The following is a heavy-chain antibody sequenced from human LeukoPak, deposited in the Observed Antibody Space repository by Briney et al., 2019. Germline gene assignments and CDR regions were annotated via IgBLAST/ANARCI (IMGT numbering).Heavy chain of an antibody. V-gene: IGHV4-39*07. CDR1: GGSISSSSYY. Sequence: SETLSLTCTVSGGSISSSSYYWGWIRQPPGKGLEWIGSIYYSGSTYYNPSLKSRVTISVDTSKYQFSLKLSSVTAADTAVYYCAREGYSSSWRAYYFDYWGQGTLVTVSS. J-gene: IGHJ4*02. CDR2: IYYSGST. CDR3: AREGYSSSWRAYYFDY. D-gene: IGHD6-13*01.